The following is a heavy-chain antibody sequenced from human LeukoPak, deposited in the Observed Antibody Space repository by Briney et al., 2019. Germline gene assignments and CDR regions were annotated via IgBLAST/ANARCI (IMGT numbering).Heavy chain of an antibody. CDR3: AKGVLTTLTPFDY. CDR1: GFPFSSYW. Sequence: GGSLRLSCVASGFPFSSYWMTWVRQTPGKGLEWVSSISGSGGNTYFADSVKGRFTISRDNSKDTLYLQMNSLRAEDTAVYFCAKGVLTTLTPFDYWGRGTLVTVSS. D-gene: IGHD4-11*01. V-gene: IGHV3-23*01. J-gene: IGHJ4*02. CDR2: ISGSGGNT.